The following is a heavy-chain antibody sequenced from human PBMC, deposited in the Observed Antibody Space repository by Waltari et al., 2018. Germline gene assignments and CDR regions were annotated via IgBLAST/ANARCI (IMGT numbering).Heavy chain of an antibody. V-gene: IGHV4-4*07. CDR3: VRDSSSWYQDYYYMDV. J-gene: IGHJ6*03. Sequence: QVQLQESGPGLVKPSETLSLTCTVSGGSISSYYWSWIRQPAGKGLEWIGRIYTSGSTNYNPSLKSRVTMSVDTSKNQFSLKLSSVTAADTAVYYCVRDSSSWYQDYYYMDVWGKGTTVTISS. CDR2: IYTSGST. CDR1: GGSISSYY. D-gene: IGHD6-13*01.